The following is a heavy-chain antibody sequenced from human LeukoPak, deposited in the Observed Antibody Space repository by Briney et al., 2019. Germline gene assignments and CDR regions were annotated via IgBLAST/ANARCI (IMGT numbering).Heavy chain of an antibody. J-gene: IGHJ4*02. CDR1: GGTFSRYA. CDR3: AREYYYGSGSQMGFDY. V-gene: IGHV1-69*04. D-gene: IGHD3-10*01. Sequence: SSVKVSCKASGGTFSRYAISWVRQAPGQGLEWMGRIIPILGIANYAQKFQGRVTITADKSTSTAYMELSSLRSEDTAVYYCAREYYYGSGSQMGFDYWGQGTLVTVSS. CDR2: IIPILGIA.